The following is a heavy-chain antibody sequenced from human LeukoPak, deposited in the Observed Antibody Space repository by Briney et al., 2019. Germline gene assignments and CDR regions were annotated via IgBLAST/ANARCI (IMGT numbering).Heavy chain of an antibody. J-gene: IGHJ6*04. D-gene: IGHD3-10*01. CDR1: GGSISSDNW. V-gene: IGHV4-4*02. CDR3: AGITMIRGDFYFGMDV. CDR2: IFHSGNT. Sequence: SETLSLTCAVSGGSISSDNWWSWVRPPPGKGLEWIGEIFHSGNTHYNPSLKRRVTTSVDKSKNQFFLKLSSVTAADSAVYYCAGITMIRGDFYFGMDVWGKGTTVTVSS.